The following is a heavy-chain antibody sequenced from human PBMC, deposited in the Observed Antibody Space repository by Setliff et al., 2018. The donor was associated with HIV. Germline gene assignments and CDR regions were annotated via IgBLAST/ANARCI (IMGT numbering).Heavy chain of an antibody. V-gene: IGHV3-48*04. Sequence: GGSLRLSCGASGFSFSSYSMNWVRQAPGKGLEWVSYISSSGSTIYYADSVKGRFTISRDNAKNSLYLQMNSLRAEDTAVYYCARDGYSYGFFDYWGQGTLVTVSS. CDR3: ARDGYSYGFFDY. J-gene: IGHJ4*02. CDR1: GFSFSSYS. CDR2: ISSSGSTI. D-gene: IGHD5-18*01.